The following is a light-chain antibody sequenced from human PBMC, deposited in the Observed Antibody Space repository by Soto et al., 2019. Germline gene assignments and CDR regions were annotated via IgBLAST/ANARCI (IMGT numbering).Light chain of an antibody. Sequence: EVVMTQSPATLSVSPGETATLSCRASQSVGSNLAWYQQKPGQAPRLLIYAASTRATGIPDRFSGSGSGTDGTLTISRLEPEDFAVYYCQQYGSSPRTFGQGTKVDIK. CDR2: AAS. J-gene: IGKJ1*01. V-gene: IGKV3-20*01. CDR1: QSVGSN. CDR3: QQYGSSPRT.